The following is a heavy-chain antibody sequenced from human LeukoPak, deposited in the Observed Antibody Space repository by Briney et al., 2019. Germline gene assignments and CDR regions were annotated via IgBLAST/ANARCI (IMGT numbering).Heavy chain of an antibody. D-gene: IGHD3-16*01. J-gene: IGHJ4*02. Sequence: GGSLRLSCAASGFTFSSHGIYWVRQAPGSGLEWVAYIHYDGYTTNYADSVKGRFTISRENSKNTLYLQMNSLRTEDTAVYYCAKDVAYTFDYWGQGTLVTVSS. V-gene: IGHV3-30*02. CDR2: IHYDGYTT. CDR3: AKDVAYTFDY. CDR1: GFTFSSHG.